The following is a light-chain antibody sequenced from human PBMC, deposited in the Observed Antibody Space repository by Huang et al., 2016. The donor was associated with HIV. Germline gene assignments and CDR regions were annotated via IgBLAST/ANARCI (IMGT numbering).Light chain of an antibody. CDR3: QTYDSAPRT. V-gene: IGKV1-27*01. CDR2: AAS. CDR1: RDISTF. Sequence: MTQSPPSLSASIGDRVTLTCRASRDISTFLAWYQQKPGKPPKLLIDAASILHSGVPSRFSGGGSGTNFPLPISNLQPEDVANYYCQTYDSAPRTFGQGTKVEL. J-gene: IGKJ1*01.